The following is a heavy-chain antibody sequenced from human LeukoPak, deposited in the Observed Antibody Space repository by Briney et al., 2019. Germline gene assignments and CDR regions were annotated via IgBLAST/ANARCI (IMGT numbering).Heavy chain of an antibody. V-gene: IGHV3-23*01. CDR3: AKDDDFWSGYYSEDYFDY. J-gene: IGHJ4*02. CDR1: GFTFSSYA. D-gene: IGHD3-3*01. Sequence: SGGSLRLSCAASGFTFSSYAMSWVRQAPGKGLEWVSAISGSGGSTYYADSVKGRFTISRDNSKNTLYLQMNSLRAGDTAVYYCAKDDDFWSGYYSEDYFDYWGQGTLVTVSS. CDR2: ISGSGGST.